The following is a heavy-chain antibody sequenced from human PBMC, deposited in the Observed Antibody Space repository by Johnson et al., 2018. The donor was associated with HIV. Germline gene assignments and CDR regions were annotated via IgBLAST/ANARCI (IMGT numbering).Heavy chain of an antibody. CDR2: ISWNRGSI. V-gene: IGHV3-9*01. Sequence: VQLVESGGDLVQPGGSLRLSCAASGFTFDDYAMHWVRQAPGKGLEWVSGISWNRGSIGYADSGRGRFTISRDNAKNSLYLQMNSLRAEDTALYYCAKDMGGVGVMLDNAFDIWGQGTMVTVSS. CDR1: GFTFDDYA. J-gene: IGHJ3*02. D-gene: IGHD3-16*01. CDR3: AKDMGGVGVMLDNAFDI.